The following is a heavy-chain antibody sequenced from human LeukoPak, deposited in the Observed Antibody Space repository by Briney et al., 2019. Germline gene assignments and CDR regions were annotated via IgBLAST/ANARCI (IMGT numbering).Heavy chain of an antibody. Sequence: PSKTLSLTCTVSGGSVSSGSYYWSWIRQPPGKGLEWIGYIYYSGSTNYNPSLKSRVTISVDTSKNQFSLKLSSVTAADTAVYYCARAIFGPLNWFDPWGQGTLVTVSS. CDR2: IYYSGST. CDR1: GGSVSSGSYY. J-gene: IGHJ5*02. D-gene: IGHD3-3*01. V-gene: IGHV4-61*01. CDR3: ARAIFGPLNWFDP.